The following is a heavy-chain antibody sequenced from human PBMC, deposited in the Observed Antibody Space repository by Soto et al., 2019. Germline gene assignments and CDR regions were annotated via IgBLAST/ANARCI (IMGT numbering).Heavy chain of an antibody. CDR2: IWHDGSYK. Sequence: VQLVESGGGVVQPGRSLRLSCAASGFTFSSSGMHWVRQAPGKGLEWVAVIWHDGSYKYKTDSVKGRFTISRDNSKNTLYLQMNSLSAEDTAVYYCARGNWKYGYFDYWGQGTLVTVSS. V-gene: IGHV3-33*01. D-gene: IGHD1-1*01. CDR3: ARGNWKYGYFDY. CDR1: GFTFSSSG. J-gene: IGHJ4*02.